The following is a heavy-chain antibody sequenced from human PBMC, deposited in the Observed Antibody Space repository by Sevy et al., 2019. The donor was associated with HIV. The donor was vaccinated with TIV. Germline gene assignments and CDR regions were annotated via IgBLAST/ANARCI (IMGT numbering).Heavy chain of an antibody. CDR1: GFDFFNAW. CDR3: TSDTYISIH. Sequence: GGCLRLSCAASGFDFFNAWMNWVRQAPGKGLEWVGRIRSKTDGETTDFAAPVKGRFTISRDDSKNTLFLQMNSLKIEDTAVYSCTSDTYISIHWGLGTPVTVSS. D-gene: IGHD2-21*01. J-gene: IGHJ1*01. CDR2: IRSKTDGETT. V-gene: IGHV3-15*07.